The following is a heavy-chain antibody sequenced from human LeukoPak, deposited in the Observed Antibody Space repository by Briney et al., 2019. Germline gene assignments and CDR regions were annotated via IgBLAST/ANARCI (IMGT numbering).Heavy chain of an antibody. J-gene: IGHJ4*02. CDR3: AAGTIVGATE. Sequence: SVKVSCKASGFTFPTSAVQWVRQGHGQRREWKGWIIVSSGNTNYAQKFQERVNSTRDVSTGTSYMQLSSLRSEDTAVYYCAAGTIVGATEWGQGTLVTVSS. CDR2: IIVSSGNT. V-gene: IGHV1-58*01. D-gene: IGHD1-26*01. CDR1: GFTFPTSA.